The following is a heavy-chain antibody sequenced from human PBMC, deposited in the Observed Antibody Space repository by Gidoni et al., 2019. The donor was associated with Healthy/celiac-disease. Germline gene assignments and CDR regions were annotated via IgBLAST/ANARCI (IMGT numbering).Heavy chain of an antibody. V-gene: IGHV3-23*01. J-gene: IGHJ6*02. CDR1: GFTFSSYA. D-gene: IGHD3-3*01. CDR2: ISGSGGST. CDR3: AKDRTYYDFWSGYRERYGMDV. Sequence: EVQLLESGGGLVQPGGSLRLSCAASGFTFSSYAMSWVRQAPGKGLEWVSAISGSGGSTYYADSVKGRFTISRDNSKNTLYLQMNSLRAEDTAVYYCAKDRTYYDFWSGYRERYGMDVWGQGTTVTVSS.